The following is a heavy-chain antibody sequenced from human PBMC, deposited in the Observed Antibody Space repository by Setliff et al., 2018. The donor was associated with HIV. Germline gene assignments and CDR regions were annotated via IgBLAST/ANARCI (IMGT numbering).Heavy chain of an antibody. V-gene: IGHV3-30*02. CDR3: AKDGDYSNWDYDAFDI. D-gene: IGHD1-7*01. CDR1: GFTFTAHG. Sequence: PGGSLRLSCAASGFTFTAHGMHWVRQAPDKGLEWVAFINYDESYEYYADSVKGRVTISRDNSKNTVDLQMNSLRAEDTAVYYCAKDGDYSNWDYDAFDIWGQGTMVTVSS. CDR2: INYDESYE. J-gene: IGHJ3*02.